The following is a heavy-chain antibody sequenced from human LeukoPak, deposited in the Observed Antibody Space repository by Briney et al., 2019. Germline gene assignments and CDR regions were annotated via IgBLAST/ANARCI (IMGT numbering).Heavy chain of an antibody. J-gene: IGHJ4*02. CDR2: IRSKAYGGTT. V-gene: IGHV3-49*04. CDR1: GFTFGDYA. CDR3: LASSYEVDY. Sequence: GGSLRLSCTASGFTFGDYAMSWVRQAPGKGLEWVGFIRSKAYGGTTEYAASVKGRFTISRDDSKSIAYLQMNSLKTEDTAVYYCLASSYEVDYWGQGTLVTVSS. D-gene: IGHD3-16*01.